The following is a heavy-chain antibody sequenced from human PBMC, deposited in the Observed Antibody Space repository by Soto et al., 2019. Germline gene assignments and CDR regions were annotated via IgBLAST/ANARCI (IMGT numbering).Heavy chain of an antibody. J-gene: IGHJ5*02. V-gene: IGHV4-61*01. D-gene: IGHD3-3*01. Sequence: TLSLTCTVSGGSVSSGSYYWSWIRQPPGKGLERIGYIYYSGSTNYNPSLKSRVTISVDTSKNQFSLKLSSVTAADTAVYYCARSYYDFWSGYSRNNWFDPWGQGTLVTVSS. CDR1: GGSVSSGSYY. CDR3: ARSYYDFWSGYSRNNWFDP. CDR2: IYYSGST.